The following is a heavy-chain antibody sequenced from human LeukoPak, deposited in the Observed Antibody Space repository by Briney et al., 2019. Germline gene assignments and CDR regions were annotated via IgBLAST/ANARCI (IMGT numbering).Heavy chain of an antibody. V-gene: IGHV4-34*01. J-gene: IGHJ4*01. CDR2: INQSGST. CDR1: GGSFSIYC. D-gene: IGHD1-26*01. Sequence: SETLSLTCGVYGGSFSIYCWNWIRQPPGKGLEWMGEINQSGSTKYNPSLKTRVTISVDTSKNQFSLKLSSVTAADMAVYYCATMRSGSYFNSRGHGNLVTVSS. CDR3: ATMRSGSYFNS.